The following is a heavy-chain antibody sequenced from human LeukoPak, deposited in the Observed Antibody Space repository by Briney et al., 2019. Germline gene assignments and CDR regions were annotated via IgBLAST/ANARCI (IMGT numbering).Heavy chain of an antibody. V-gene: IGHV4-4*02. CDR3: ASQYCSSTSCYGSYYYYGMDV. CDR2: VNLQGST. D-gene: IGHD2-2*01. Sequence: SETLSLTCDVSGGSITQTNYWTWVRQPPGKGLEWIGEVNLQGSTNYNPSLMGRVAISVDTSENHVSLQLTSVTAADTAVYYCASQYCSSTSCYGSYYYYGMDVWGQGTTVTVSS. CDR1: GGSITQTNY. J-gene: IGHJ6*02.